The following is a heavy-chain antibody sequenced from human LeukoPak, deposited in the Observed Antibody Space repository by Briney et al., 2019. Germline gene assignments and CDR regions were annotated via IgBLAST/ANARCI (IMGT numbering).Heavy chain of an antibody. V-gene: IGHV3-30*18. CDR1: RFSFGDYD. CDR3: AKYAYNWNAPDGFDM. J-gene: IGHJ3*02. D-gene: IGHD1-1*01. Sequence: GRSLRLSCRASRFSFGDYDMHWVRQALGKGLEWVAVISYDGSRKHYGDSVRGRFSISRDNSESTLFLQMNSLTTDDTSVYFCAKYAYNWNAPDGFDMWGQGTMVIVSS. CDR2: ISYDGSRK.